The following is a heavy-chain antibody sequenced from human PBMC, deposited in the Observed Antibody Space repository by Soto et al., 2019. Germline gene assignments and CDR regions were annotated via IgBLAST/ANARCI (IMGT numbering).Heavy chain of an antibody. CDR2: ISYDGSNK. Sequence: QVQLVESGGGVVQPGRSLRLSCAASGFTFSSYAMHWVRQAPGKGLEWVAVISYDGSNKYYAVSVKGRFTISRDNSKNTLYLQMNSLRAEDTAVYYCARDPTYDSSVGAFDYWGQGTLVTVSS. V-gene: IGHV3-30-3*01. D-gene: IGHD3-22*01. CDR1: GFTFSSYA. J-gene: IGHJ4*02. CDR3: ARDPTYDSSVGAFDY.